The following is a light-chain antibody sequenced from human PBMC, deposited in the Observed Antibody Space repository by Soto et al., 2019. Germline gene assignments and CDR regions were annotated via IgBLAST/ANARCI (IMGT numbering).Light chain of an antibody. J-gene: IGKJ4*01. V-gene: IGKV3-15*01. Sequence: EIVMTQSPATLSVSPGERATLSCRASQSVTSNLAWYQQKPGQAPRLLIYGASTRATGIPARFSGSGSRTEFTLTISSLQSEDFAVYYCQQYNNCPLTFGEGNKVEIK. CDR3: QQYNNCPLT. CDR2: GAS. CDR1: QSVTSN.